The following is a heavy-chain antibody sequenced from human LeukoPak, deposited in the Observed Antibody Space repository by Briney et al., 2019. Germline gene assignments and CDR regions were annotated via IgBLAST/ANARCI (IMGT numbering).Heavy chain of an antibody. J-gene: IGHJ3*02. D-gene: IGHD1-26*01. Sequence: SETLSLTCAVSGDSINNNNYYWTWIRQPAGKGLEWIGRIHTSGSTNYNPSLKSRVTISTDTSKNQFSLKLSSVTAADTAVYYCARHQWVPAFDIWGQGTMVTVSS. CDR3: ARHQWVPAFDI. CDR2: IHTSGST. CDR1: GDSINNNNYY. V-gene: IGHV4-61*02.